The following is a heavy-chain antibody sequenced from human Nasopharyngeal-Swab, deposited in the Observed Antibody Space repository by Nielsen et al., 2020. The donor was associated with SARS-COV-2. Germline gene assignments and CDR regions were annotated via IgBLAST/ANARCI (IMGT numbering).Heavy chain of an antibody. V-gene: IGHV3-23*01. CDR1: GFTFSSYA. Sequence: GGSLRLSCAASGFTFSSYAMSWVRQALGKGLEWVSAISGSGGSTYYADSVKGRFTISRDNSKNTLYLQMNSLRAEDTAVYYCAKGGSAEWLAFSYYGMDVWGQGTTVTVSS. CDR2: ISGSGGST. D-gene: IGHD6-19*01. CDR3: AKGGSAEWLAFSYYGMDV. J-gene: IGHJ6*02.